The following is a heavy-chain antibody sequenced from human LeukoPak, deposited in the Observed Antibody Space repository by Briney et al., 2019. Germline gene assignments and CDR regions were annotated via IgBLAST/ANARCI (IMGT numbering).Heavy chain of an antibody. D-gene: IGHD2/OR15-2a*01. CDR2: INHSGST. V-gene: IGHV4-34*01. CDR3: ARGRINWFDP. CDR1: GGSFSGYY. Sequence: PSETLSLTCAVYGGSFSGYYWSWIRQPPGKGLEWIGEINHSGSTNYNPSLKSRVTISVDTSKNQFPLKLSPVTAADTAVYYCARGRINWFDPWGQGTLVTVSS. J-gene: IGHJ5*02.